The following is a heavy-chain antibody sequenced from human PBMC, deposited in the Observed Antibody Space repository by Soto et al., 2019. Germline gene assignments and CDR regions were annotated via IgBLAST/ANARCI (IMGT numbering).Heavy chain of an antibody. Sequence: QVQLVQSGAEVKKPGSSVKVSCKASGGTFSSYAISWVRQAPGQGLEWMGGIIPIFGTANYAQKFQGRVTITADESTSTAYMELSSLRSEDTAVYCCARDSRGGFRGERIFDIWGQGTMVTVSS. CDR3: ARDSRGGFRGERIFDI. CDR2: IIPIFGTA. D-gene: IGHD3-10*01. V-gene: IGHV1-69*01. CDR1: GGTFSSYA. J-gene: IGHJ3*02.